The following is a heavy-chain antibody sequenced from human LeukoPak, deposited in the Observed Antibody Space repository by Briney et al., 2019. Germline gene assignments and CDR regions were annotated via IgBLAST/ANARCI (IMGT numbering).Heavy chain of an antibody. D-gene: IGHD7-27*01. V-gene: IGHV1-69*04. J-gene: IGHJ4*02. CDR3: ARNPGGTGDFEY. Sequence: SVKVSCKASGGTFSSYAISWVRQAPGQGLEWMGRIIPILGIANYAQKFQGRVTITADKSTSTAYMELSSLKSDDTAVYFCARNPGGTGDFEYWGQGTLVAVSS. CDR2: IIPILGIA. CDR1: GGTFSSYA.